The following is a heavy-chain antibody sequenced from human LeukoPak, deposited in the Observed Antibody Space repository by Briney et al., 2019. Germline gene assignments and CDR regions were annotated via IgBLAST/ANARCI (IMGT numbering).Heavy chain of an antibody. CDR1: GSSFTNYW. Sequence: GESLKISCKVFGSSFTNYWIGWVRQMPGKGLEWMGIIYPSDSDTRYSPSFQGQVTISVDKSISTAYLQWSSLKASDTAMYYCARLDYSASGSYRYYYMDVWGKGTTVTVSS. J-gene: IGHJ6*03. V-gene: IGHV5-51*01. D-gene: IGHD3-10*01. CDR3: ARLDYSASGSYRYYYMDV. CDR2: IYPSDSDT.